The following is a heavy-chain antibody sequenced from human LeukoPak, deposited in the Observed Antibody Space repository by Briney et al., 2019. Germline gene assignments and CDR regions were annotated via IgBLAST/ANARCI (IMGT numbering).Heavy chain of an antibody. D-gene: IGHD6-19*01. V-gene: IGHV3-30*04. Sequence: GGSLRLSCAASGFTFSSYAMHWVRQAPGKGLEWVAVISYDGSNKYYADSVKGRFTISRDNSKNTLYLQMNSPRAEDTAVYYCAREGYSSGWYDYWAQGTLVTVSS. J-gene: IGHJ4*02. CDR3: AREGYSSGWYDY. CDR1: GFTFSSYA. CDR2: ISYDGSNK.